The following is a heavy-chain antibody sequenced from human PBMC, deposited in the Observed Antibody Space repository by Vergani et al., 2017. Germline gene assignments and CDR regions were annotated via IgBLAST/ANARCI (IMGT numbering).Heavy chain of an antibody. CDR2: IWYDGSNK. D-gene: IGHD6-6*01. CDR3: ARDLYSSSSPDY. V-gene: IGHV3-33*01. Sequence: VQLVESGGGVVQPGRSLRLSYAASGFTFSSYGMHWVRQAPGKGLEWVAVIWYDGSNKYYADSVKGRFTISRDNSKNTLYLQMNSLRAEDTAVYYCARDLYSSSSPDYWGQGTLVTVSS. CDR1: GFTFSSYG. J-gene: IGHJ4*02.